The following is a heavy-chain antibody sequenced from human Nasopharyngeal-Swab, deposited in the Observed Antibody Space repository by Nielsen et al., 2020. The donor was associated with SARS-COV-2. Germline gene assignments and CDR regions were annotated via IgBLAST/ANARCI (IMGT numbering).Heavy chain of an antibody. J-gene: IGHJ5*02. CDR3: AREYSGYDRWFDP. D-gene: IGHD5-12*01. V-gene: IGHV4-39*07. Sequence: KGLEWIGSIYYSGSTYYNPSLKSRVTISVDTSKNQFSLKLSSVTAADTAVYYCAREYSGYDRWFDPWGQGTLVTVSS. CDR2: IYYSGST.